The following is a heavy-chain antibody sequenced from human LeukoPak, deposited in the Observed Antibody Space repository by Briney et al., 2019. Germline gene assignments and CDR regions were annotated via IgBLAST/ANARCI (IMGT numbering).Heavy chain of an antibody. CDR2: INPNSGGT. CDR3: ARGIAVAAFFDY. CDR1: GYTFTGYY. D-gene: IGHD6-19*01. V-gene: IGHV1-2*02. J-gene: IGHJ4*02. Sequence: ASVKASCKASGYTFTGYYMHWVRQAPGQGLEWMGWINPNSGGTNYAQKFQGRVTMTRDTSISTAYMELSRLRSDDTAVYYCARGIAVAAFFDYWGQGTLVTVSS.